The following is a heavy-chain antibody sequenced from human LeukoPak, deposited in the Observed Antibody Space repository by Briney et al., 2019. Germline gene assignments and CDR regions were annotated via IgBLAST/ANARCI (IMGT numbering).Heavy chain of an antibody. Sequence: GGSLRLSCAASGWKLSYHIMNWVRQAPGEGLEWVSSMSSSSSTTSYADSVKGRFAISRDNAENSVFLQMNSLRAEDTGVYYCARLRVTTGGDYYYYYMDVWGKGTTVTVSS. J-gene: IGHJ6*03. CDR1: GWKLSYHI. D-gene: IGHD4-17*01. V-gene: IGHV3-48*04. CDR2: MSSSSSTT. CDR3: ARLRVTTGGDYYYYYMDV.